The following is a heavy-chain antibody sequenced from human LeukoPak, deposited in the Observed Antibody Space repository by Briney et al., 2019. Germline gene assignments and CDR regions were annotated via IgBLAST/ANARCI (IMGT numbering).Heavy chain of an antibody. V-gene: IGHV1-18*01. CDR3: ARGSDSSGY. J-gene: IGHJ4*02. Sequence: GASVSVSCKASGYTFTSYGISWVRHGPGQGLELMGWISAYNGNTNYAQKFQGRVTMTTETSTSTAYMELWRLRSDDSAVDYCARGSDSSGYWGQGTLVTVSS. CDR2: ISAYNGNT. CDR1: GYTFTSYG. D-gene: IGHD3-22*01.